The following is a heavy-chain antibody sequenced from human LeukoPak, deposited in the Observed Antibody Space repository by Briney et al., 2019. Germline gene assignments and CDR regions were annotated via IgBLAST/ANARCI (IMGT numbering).Heavy chain of an antibody. V-gene: IGHV4-34*01. Sequence: PSETLSLTCAVYGGSFSGYYWSWIRQPPGKGLEWIGEINHSGSTNYNPSLKSRVTISVGTSKNQFSLKLSSVTAADTAVYYCARLGYCSSTSCYYYYYGMDVWGQGTTVTVSS. D-gene: IGHD2-2*01. J-gene: IGHJ6*02. CDR1: GGSFSGYY. CDR2: INHSGST. CDR3: ARLGYCSSTSCYYYYYGMDV.